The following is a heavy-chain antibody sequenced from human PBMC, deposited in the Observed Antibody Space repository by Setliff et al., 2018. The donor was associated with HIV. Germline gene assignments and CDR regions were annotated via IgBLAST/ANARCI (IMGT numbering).Heavy chain of an antibody. Sequence: ASVKVSCKASGYIVTNYGMNWVRQAPGQGLEWMGWAYLGATNYPQKFRDRFTVTTDTSTNTGYMELRSLRSEDTAVYYCATLSPTRQYSSSLYHFDYWGQGTLVT. CDR1: GYIVTNYG. D-gene: IGHD6-13*01. V-gene: IGHV1-18*04. CDR2: AYLGAT. J-gene: IGHJ4*02. CDR3: ATLSPTRQYSSSLYHFDY.